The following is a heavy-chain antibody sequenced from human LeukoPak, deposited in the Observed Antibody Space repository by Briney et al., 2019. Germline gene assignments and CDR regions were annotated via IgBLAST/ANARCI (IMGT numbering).Heavy chain of an antibody. CDR2: IYYSGST. Sequence: SSETLSLTCTVSGGSISSYYWSWIRQPPGKGLEWIGYIYYSGSTNYNPSLKSRVTISVDTSKNQFSLKLRSVTAADTAVYYCAREEAWSSSSLGGFDPWGQGTLVTVSS. V-gene: IGHV4-59*12. J-gene: IGHJ5*02. CDR1: GGSISSYY. CDR3: AREEAWSSSSLGGFDP. D-gene: IGHD6-6*01.